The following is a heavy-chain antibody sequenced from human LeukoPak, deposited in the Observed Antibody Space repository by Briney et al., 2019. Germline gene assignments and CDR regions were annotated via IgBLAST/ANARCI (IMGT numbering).Heavy chain of an antibody. D-gene: IGHD3-10*01. CDR1: GASVSSGSYY. CDR3: ARGRYYGSGSYFRYYYYYGMDV. CDR2: IYYSSGST. J-gene: IGHJ6*02. Sequence: PSETLSLTCTVSGASVSSGSYYWTWIRQPPGKGLEWIGYIYYSSGSTNYNPSLKSRVTISVDTSKNQFSLKLSSVTAADTAVYYCARGRYYGSGSYFRYYYYYGMDVWGQGTTVTVSS. V-gene: IGHV4-61*01.